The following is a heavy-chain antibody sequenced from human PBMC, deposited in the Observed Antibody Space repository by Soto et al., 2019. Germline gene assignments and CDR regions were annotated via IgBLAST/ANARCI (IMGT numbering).Heavy chain of an antibody. CDR2: IYPGDSDT. D-gene: IGHD3-10*01. Sequence: GESLKISCKGSGYSFTSYWIGWVRQMPGKGLEWMGIIYPGDSDTRYSPSFQGQVTISADKSISTAYLQWSSLKASDTAMYYCARRELWFGDKGAFDIWGQGTMVTVSS. CDR1: GYSFTSYW. CDR3: ARRELWFGDKGAFDI. V-gene: IGHV5-51*01. J-gene: IGHJ3*02.